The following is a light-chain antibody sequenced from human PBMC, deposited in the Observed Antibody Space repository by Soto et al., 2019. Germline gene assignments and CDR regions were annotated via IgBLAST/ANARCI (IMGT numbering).Light chain of an antibody. CDR2: EGS. V-gene: IGLV2-23*01. CDR3: CSYAGXSVV. J-gene: IGLJ2*01. CDR1: SSDVGSYNL. Sequence: QSALTQPASVSGSPGQSIXISCTGTSSDVGSYNLVSWYQQHPGKAPKLMIYEGSKRPSGVSNRFSGSKSGNTASLTISGLQAEDEADYYCCSYAGXSVVFGGGTKLTVL.